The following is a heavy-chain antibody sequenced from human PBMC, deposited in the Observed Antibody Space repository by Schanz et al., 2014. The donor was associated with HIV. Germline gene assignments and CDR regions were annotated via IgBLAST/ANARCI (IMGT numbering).Heavy chain of an antibody. J-gene: IGHJ6*02. V-gene: IGHV3-74*01. CDR3: ARETVNYYYGMDV. CDR1: GFTFSSHN. Sequence: VQLVESGGGLVQPGRSLRLSCAASGFTFSSHNINWVRQAPGKGLVWVSRINNDGSSTSYADSVKGRFTISRDNAKNTLYLQMNSLRVEDTAVYYCARETVNYYYGMDVWGQGTTVTVSS. D-gene: IGHD4-4*01. CDR2: INNDGSST.